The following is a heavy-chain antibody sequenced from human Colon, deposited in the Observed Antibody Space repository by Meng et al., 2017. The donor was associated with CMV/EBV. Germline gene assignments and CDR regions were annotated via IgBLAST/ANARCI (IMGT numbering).Heavy chain of an antibody. V-gene: IGHV4-30-2*01. CDR1: GGSISSGDHP. Sequence: SGGSISSGDHPWTWIRQPPGKGLEWIGYIYYSGSSYYNPSLKSRVSISIDGSKNQFSLNLNSVTDADTAVYFCGRVAVAGTRTDVDYWGQGTLVTVSS. D-gene: IGHD6-19*01. CDR3: GRVAVAGTRTDVDY. J-gene: IGHJ4*02. CDR2: IYYSGSS.